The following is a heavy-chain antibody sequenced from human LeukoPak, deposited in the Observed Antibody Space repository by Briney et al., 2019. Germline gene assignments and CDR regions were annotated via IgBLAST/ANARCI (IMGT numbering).Heavy chain of an antibody. CDR2: ISGSGGST. D-gene: IGHD4-23*01. V-gene: IGHV3-23*01. J-gene: IGHJ3*02. Sequence: PGASLRLSCAASGFTFSSYAMSWVRQAPGKGLEWVSAISGSGGSTYYADSVKGRFTISRDNSKNTLYLQMNSLRAEGTAVYYCAFLPTVVTPAAFDIWGQGTMVTVSS. CDR3: AFLPTVVTPAAFDI. CDR1: GFTFSSYA.